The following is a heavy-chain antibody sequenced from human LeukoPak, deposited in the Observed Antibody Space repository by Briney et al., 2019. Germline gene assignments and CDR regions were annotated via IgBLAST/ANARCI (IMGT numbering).Heavy chain of an antibody. CDR2: TSVYNGNT. CDR1: GYPFTSYG. Sequence: ASVKVSCKASGYPFTSYGVTWVRQAPGQGLEWMGWTSVYNGNTKSAQKLQGRVTMTTDTSTSTAYMELRSLRSDDTAVYYCARAHHSLAGDLYYFDYWGQGTLVTVSS. J-gene: IGHJ4*02. CDR3: ARAHHSLAGDLYYFDY. V-gene: IGHV1-18*01. D-gene: IGHD4-17*01.